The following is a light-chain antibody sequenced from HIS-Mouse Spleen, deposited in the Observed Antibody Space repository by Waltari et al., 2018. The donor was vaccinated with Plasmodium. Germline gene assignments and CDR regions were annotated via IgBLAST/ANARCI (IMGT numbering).Light chain of an antibody. CDR1: SNIVGNQG. J-gene: IGLJ2*01. CDR2: RNN. Sequence: QAGLTQPPSVSKGLRQTATLTCTGNSNIVGNQGAAWLQQHQGHPPKLLSYRNNNRPPGISERFSASRSGNTASLTITGLQPEDEADYYCSALDSSLSAQEVFGGGTKLTVL. CDR3: SALDSSLSAQEV. V-gene: IGLV10-54*02.